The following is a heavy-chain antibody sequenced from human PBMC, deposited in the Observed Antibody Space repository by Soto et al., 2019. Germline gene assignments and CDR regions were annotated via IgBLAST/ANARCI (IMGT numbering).Heavy chain of an antibody. CDR1: GFSLTNYA. CDR2: ISGSGSNT. V-gene: IGHV3-23*01. Sequence: EVQLLESGGGLVQPGGSLRLSCAVSGFSLTNYAMSWVRQAPGKGLEWVSAISGSGSNTYYIDSVKGRFTISRDRSKTTLLQQMNNRMAEDKAVYYCAKGGITLVRGYFDYWGQGALVTVS. D-gene: IGHD3-10*01. J-gene: IGHJ4*02. CDR3: AKGGITLVRGYFDY.